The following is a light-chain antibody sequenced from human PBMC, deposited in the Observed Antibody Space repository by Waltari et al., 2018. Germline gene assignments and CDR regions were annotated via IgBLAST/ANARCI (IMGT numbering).Light chain of an antibody. Sequence: EIVLTQHPGPLSLSPGERPTLSCRASQSVGRSLAWYQQKPGQAPSLLIYVASIRATGIPDRFSVGGSGTDFSLTISRLESEDFAAYHCQHYVSLPVTFGQGTKVEIK. CDR3: QHYVSLPVT. CDR1: QSVGRS. V-gene: IGKV3-20*01. CDR2: VAS. J-gene: IGKJ1*01.